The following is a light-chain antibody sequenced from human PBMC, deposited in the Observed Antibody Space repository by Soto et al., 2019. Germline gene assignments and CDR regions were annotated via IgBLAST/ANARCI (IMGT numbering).Light chain of an antibody. CDR1: QSHLHSDGGTY. Sequence: MSVSPLALAVTPGQPTPISCKYRQSHLHSDGGTYLYWYLQRPGQPPQRLIYEVSNRFSGVPDRFSGSGSGADLTLQISRGVAADVGVYYCMQTLEDCLYTFGQGTKVDIK. J-gene: IGKJ1*01. CDR2: EVS. CDR3: MQTLEDCLYT. V-gene: IGKV2D-29*01.